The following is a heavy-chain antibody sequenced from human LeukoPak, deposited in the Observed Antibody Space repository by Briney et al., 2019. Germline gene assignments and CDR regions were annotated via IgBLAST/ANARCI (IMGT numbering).Heavy chain of an antibody. D-gene: IGHD4/OR15-4a*01. CDR3: ARRAGAYSHPYDY. CDR1: GFTFTASY. Sequence: GGSLRLSCAASGFTFTASYMTWVRQAPGKGLEWVSSIFSGGSTYYADSVKGRFTISRDFSKNTLYLQMNSLRAEDTAVYYCARRAGAYSHPYDYWGQGTLVTVSS. J-gene: IGHJ4*02. CDR2: IFSGGST. V-gene: IGHV3-66*04.